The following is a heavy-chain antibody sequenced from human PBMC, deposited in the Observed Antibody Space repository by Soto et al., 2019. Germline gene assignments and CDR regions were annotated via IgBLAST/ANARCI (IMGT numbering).Heavy chain of an antibody. Sequence: GESLKISCKGSGYNFTNYWVGWVRQMPGKGLEWMGIIYPGDSYTRYSPSFQGQVTISADKSISTAYLQWSSLRASDSAMYYCARGGDYISIDYWGQGTLVTDSS. CDR1: GYNFTNYW. D-gene: IGHD4-17*01. V-gene: IGHV5-51*01. J-gene: IGHJ4*02. CDR2: IYPGDSYT. CDR3: ARGGDYISIDY.